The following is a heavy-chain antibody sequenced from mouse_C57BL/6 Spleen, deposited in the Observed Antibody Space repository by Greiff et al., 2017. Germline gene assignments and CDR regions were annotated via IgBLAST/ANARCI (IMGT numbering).Heavy chain of an antibody. CDR2: IDPEDGDT. D-gene: IGHD1-1*01. CDR1: GFNIKDYY. Sequence: VQLQQSGAELVRPGASVKLSCTASGFNIKDYYMHWVKQRPEKGLEWIGRIDPEDGDTEYAPKFQGKATMTADTSSNTAYLQLSSLPSEDTAVYYCTPYYYGSSGGFAYWGQGTLVTVSA. CDR3: TPYYYGSSGGFAY. V-gene: IGHV14-1*01. J-gene: IGHJ3*01.